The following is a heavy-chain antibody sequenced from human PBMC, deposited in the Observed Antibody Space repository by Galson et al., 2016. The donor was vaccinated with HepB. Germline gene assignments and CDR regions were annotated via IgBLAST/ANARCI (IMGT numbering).Heavy chain of an antibody. CDR2: IYPGDSDT. Sequence: QSGAEVKKPGESLRISCQGSGYNFSTYWIGWVRQMPGKGLEWMGIIYPGDSDTTYSPSFQGQVTISADWSINSAYLQWSSLRSSDTAKYFCARRSSFYYGLDVWGQGTTVTVSS. V-gene: IGHV5-51*01. CDR3: ARRSSFYYGLDV. CDR1: GYNFSTYW. J-gene: IGHJ6*02.